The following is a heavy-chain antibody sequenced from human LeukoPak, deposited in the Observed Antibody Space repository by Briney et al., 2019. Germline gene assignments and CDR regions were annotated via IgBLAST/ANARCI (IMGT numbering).Heavy chain of an antibody. V-gene: IGHV1-2*04. CDR1: GYTFTGYY. D-gene: IGHD3-9*01. CDR2: INPNSGGT. Sequence: ASVKVSCKASGYTFTGYYMHWVRQAPGQGLEWMGWINPNSGGTNYAQKFQGWVTMTRDTSISTAYMELSRLRSDDTAVYYCARGGELRYFDWLLSGAFDIWGQGTMVTVS. CDR3: ARGGELRYFDWLLSGAFDI. J-gene: IGHJ3*02.